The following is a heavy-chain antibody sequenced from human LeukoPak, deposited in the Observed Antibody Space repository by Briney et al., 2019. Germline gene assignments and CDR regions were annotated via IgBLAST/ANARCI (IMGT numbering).Heavy chain of an antibody. D-gene: IGHD2-2*03. CDR1: GFTFSDYG. CDR2: LSPHGNYE. J-gene: IGHJ4*02. Sequence: PWRSLRLSCAASGFTFSDYGIHWVRQAPGKGLEWVTVLSPHGNYEHNGDSVQGRFTISRDDSKNTVSLQMHSLRDEDTAVYYCARDWIDRSLDYWGQGTLVTVSS. CDR3: ARDWIDRSLDY. V-gene: IGHV3-33*01.